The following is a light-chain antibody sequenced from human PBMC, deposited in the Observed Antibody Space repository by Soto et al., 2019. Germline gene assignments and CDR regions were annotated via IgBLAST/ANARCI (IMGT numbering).Light chain of an antibody. CDR3: QTWGTGIAV. J-gene: IGLJ7*01. Sequence: QLVLTQSPSVSASLGASVKLTCTLSSGHSSYSLAWHQQQPEKGPRYLMKLNSDGSHTKGDGIPDRFSVSSSGAERYLTISSLQFEDEADDYCQTWGTGIAVFRGGTQLTVL. CDR1: SGHSSYS. CDR2: LNSDGSH. V-gene: IGLV4-69*01.